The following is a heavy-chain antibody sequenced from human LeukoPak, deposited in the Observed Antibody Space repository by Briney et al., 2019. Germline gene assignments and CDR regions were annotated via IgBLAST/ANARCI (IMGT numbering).Heavy chain of an antibody. D-gene: IGHD3-22*01. CDR1: GFTFSSYG. CDR3: AREETQWLQYYYYYGMDV. V-gene: IGHV3-33*01. Sequence: GGSLRLSCAASGFTFSSYGMHWVRQAPGKGLEWVAVIWYDGSNKYYADSMKGRFTISRDNSKNTLYLQMNSLRAEDTAVYYCAREETQWLQYYYYYGMDVWGQGTTVTVSS. J-gene: IGHJ6*02. CDR2: IWYDGSNK.